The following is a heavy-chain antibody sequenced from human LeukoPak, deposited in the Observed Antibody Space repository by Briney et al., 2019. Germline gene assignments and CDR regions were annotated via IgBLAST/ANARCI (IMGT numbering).Heavy chain of an antibody. V-gene: IGHV1-2*04. Sequence: ASVKVSCKASGYTFTGYYMHWVRQAPGQGLEWMGWINPNSGGTNYAQKFQGWVTMTRDTSISTAYMELSRLRSDDTAVYYCARDQGRRSESDAYYYGMDVWGQGTTVTVSS. D-gene: IGHD3-10*01. CDR2: INPNSGGT. J-gene: IGHJ6*02. CDR3: ARDQGRRSESDAYYYGMDV. CDR1: GYTFTGYY.